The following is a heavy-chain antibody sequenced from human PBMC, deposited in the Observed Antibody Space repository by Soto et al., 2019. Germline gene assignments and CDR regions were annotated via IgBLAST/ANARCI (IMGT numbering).Heavy chain of an antibody. CDR3: ASGIQLWLRRINNGYSG. CDR1: GGTFSTYA. CDR2: IIPMFGTA. D-gene: IGHD5-18*01. V-gene: IGHV1-69*12. J-gene: IGHJ4*02. Sequence: QVQLVQSGAEVKKPESSVKVSCKAPGGTFSTYAISWVRQAPGQGLEWMGGIIPMFGTANYAQRLQDRVTITADESTNTVYMELSSLRSEDTAVDFCASGIQLWLRRINNGYSGWGQGTLVTVSS.